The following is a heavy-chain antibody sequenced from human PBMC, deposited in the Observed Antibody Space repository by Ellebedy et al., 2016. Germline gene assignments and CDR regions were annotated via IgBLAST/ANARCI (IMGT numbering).Heavy chain of an antibody. D-gene: IGHD2-2*01. CDR1: GFIFADYA. J-gene: IGHJ4*02. CDR3: AKDLVPSAIDY. CDR2: ISWNSGYI. V-gene: IGHV3-9*01. Sequence: GGSLRLSCAASGFIFADYAMHWVRQAPGKGLEWVSGISWNSGYIGYADSVKGRFTISRDNAKNSLYLQMNSLRAEDTALYYCAKDLVPSAIDYWGQGTLVTVSS.